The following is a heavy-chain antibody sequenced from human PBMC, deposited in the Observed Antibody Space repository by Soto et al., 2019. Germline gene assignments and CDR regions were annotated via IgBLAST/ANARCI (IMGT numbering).Heavy chain of an antibody. CDR2: IGSDGRPT. Sequence: GGSLMRSCVASGFPFSSYWMHWIRQVPGKGLMWVSQIGSDGRPTTYADSVKGRFTISRDNARNTLYLQMNSLRADDTAMYYCVRDYDGSGFTSGHWGQGALVTASS. D-gene: IGHD3-22*01. V-gene: IGHV3-74*03. CDR3: VRDYDGSGFTSGH. J-gene: IGHJ1*01. CDR1: GFPFSSYW.